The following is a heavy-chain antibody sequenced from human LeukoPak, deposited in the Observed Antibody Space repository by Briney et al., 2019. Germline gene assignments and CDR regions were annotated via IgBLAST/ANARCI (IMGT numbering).Heavy chain of an antibody. CDR1: GFTVSNKY. Sequence: PGGSLRLSCAVSGFTVSNKYMNWVRQAPGKGLEWVSYISSSGSTIYYSDSVKGRFTISRDNAKNSLYLQMNSLRAEDTAVYYCARVGYSYGLDYFDYWGQGNLVTVSS. D-gene: IGHD5-18*01. CDR2: ISSSGSTI. CDR3: ARVGYSYGLDYFDY. V-gene: IGHV3-48*03. J-gene: IGHJ4*02.